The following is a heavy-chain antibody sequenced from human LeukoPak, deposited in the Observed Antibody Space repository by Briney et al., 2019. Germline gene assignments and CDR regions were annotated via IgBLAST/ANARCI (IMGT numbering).Heavy chain of an antibody. Sequence: GRSLRLSCAASGFTFDDYAMHWVRQAPGKGLEWVSGISWNSGSIGYADSVKGRFTISRDNAKNSLYLQMNSLRAEDTALYYCAKDIGAYYDSSGYYDYWGQGTLVTVSS. D-gene: IGHD3-22*01. CDR3: AKDIGAYYDSSGYYDY. V-gene: IGHV3-9*01. CDR1: GFTFDDYA. CDR2: ISWNSGSI. J-gene: IGHJ4*02.